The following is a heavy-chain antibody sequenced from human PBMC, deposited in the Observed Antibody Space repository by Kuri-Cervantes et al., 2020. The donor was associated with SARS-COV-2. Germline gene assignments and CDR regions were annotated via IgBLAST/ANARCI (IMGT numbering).Heavy chain of an antibody. CDR2: VRPDGNSK. CDR1: GVTFTDYW. D-gene: IGHD3-10*01. V-gene: IGHV3-7*03. J-gene: IGHJ3*01. CDR3: ARDDRAGHFDV. Sequence: GGSLRLSCAASGVTFTDYWMSWVRQAPGKGLEWVGNVRPDGNSKGYVHAVKGRFTISRDNAKNSLYLQMDSLSAEDTAVYYCARDDRAGHFDVWGQGTMVTVSS.